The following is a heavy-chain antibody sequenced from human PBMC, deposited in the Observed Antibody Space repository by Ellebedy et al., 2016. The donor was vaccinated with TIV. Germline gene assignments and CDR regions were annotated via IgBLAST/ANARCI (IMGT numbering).Heavy chain of an antibody. CDR1: GGSISPYY. V-gene: IGHV4-59*01. CDR2: AYFSGST. Sequence: SETLSLTCIVSGGSISPYYWSWIRQPPGKGLEWIGHAYFSGSTDYNPSLKSRVTILVDTSKNQISLGLSSVTAADTAVYYCARVGSELITVDEYYYYMDVWGRGTTVTVSS. J-gene: IGHJ6*03. CDR3: ARVGSELITVDEYYYYMDV. D-gene: IGHD4/OR15-4a*01.